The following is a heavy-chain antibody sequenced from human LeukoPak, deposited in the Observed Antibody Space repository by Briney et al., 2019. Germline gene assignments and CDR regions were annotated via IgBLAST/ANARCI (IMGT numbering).Heavy chain of an antibody. CDR2: IRYDGSNK. Sequence: PGGSLRLSCAASGFTFSSYGMHWVRQAPGKGLEWAAFIRYDGSNKYYADSVKGRFTISRDNSKNTLYLQMNSLRAEDTAVYYCARAPMGYSNYLTSFDYWGQGTLVTVSS. CDR3: ARAPMGYSNYLTSFDY. J-gene: IGHJ4*02. CDR1: GFTFSSYG. V-gene: IGHV3-30*02. D-gene: IGHD4-11*01.